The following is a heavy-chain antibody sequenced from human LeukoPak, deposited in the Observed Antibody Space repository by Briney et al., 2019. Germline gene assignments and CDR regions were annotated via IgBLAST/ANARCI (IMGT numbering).Heavy chain of an antibody. Sequence: PSETLSLTCTVSGGSVSSSSYYWGWIRQPPGKVLEWIGSISYSGTNYNNPSLKSRVSISIDTSKNQFSVKLTSVTAADTAMYYCASLGTLRSWGQGTLVTVSS. CDR3: ASLGTLRS. J-gene: IGHJ5*02. D-gene: IGHD7-27*01. CDR1: GGSVSSSSYY. V-gene: IGHV4-39*01. CDR2: ISYSGTN.